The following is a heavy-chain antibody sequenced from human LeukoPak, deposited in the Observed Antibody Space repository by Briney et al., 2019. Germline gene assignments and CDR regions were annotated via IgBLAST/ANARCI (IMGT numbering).Heavy chain of an antibody. V-gene: IGHV4-59*01. CDR3: ASHKGVDPMFDN. J-gene: IGHJ4*02. CDR1: GASICGYY. Sequence: SETLSLTCTVSGASICGYYWSWIRQPPGKGLEYIGYMYYSGSANYNPSLTSRVTISVDTSRNQFSLKLRSVTAADTAVYYCASHKGVDPMFDNWGQGILVTVSS. D-gene: IGHD2-8*01. CDR2: MYYSGSA.